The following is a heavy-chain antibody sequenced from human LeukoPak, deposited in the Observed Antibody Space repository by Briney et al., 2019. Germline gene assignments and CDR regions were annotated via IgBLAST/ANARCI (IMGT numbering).Heavy chain of an antibody. J-gene: IGHJ6*02. D-gene: IGHD3-3*01. Sequence: ASVKVSCNASGYTFTGYYMHWVRQAPGQGLEWMGWINPNSGGTNYAQKFQGRDTMTRDTSISTAYMELSRLRSDDTAVYYCARGYDFWSGSQYYYGMDVWGQGTTVTVSS. CDR1: GYTFTGYY. CDR3: ARGYDFWSGSQYYYGMDV. V-gene: IGHV1-2*02. CDR2: INPNSGGT.